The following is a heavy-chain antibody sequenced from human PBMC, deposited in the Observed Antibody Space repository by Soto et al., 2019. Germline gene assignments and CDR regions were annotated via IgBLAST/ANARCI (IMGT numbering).Heavy chain of an antibody. CDR2: LLPVVGTA. CDR3: GRVLEFSDGHISHFPY. Sequence: QVQLEQSGAEVKKPGSSVKVSCKAYGGTFSRFPFSWVRQAPGQGLEWMGGLLPVVGTADYEQPFQGRVTTTADECTSTFCMELGSLISDDTAVYFCGRVLEFSDGHISHFPYWGQGTLVTVSS. J-gene: IGHJ4*02. V-gene: IGHV1-69*01. CDR1: GGTFSRFP. D-gene: IGHD2-15*01.